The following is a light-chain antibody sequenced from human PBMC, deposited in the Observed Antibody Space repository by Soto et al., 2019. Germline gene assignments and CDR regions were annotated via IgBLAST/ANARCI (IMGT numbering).Light chain of an antibody. J-gene: IGKJ5*01. V-gene: IGKV1-12*01. Sequence: IQMTQSPSSVSASVGDRVTITCRASQGISDWLAWYQQKPGKAPKLLIYGASSRATGIPDRFSGSGSGTDFTLTINRLKPEDFAVYYCQQYGSSITFGQGTRLEIK. CDR1: QGISDW. CDR2: GAS. CDR3: QQYGSSIT.